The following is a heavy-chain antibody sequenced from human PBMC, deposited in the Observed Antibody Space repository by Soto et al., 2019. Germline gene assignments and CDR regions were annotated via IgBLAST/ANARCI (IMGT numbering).Heavy chain of an antibody. V-gene: IGHV3-23*01. CDR2: ISGSGSSP. CDR1: GFTFSNYA. Sequence: EVHLLESGGGLVQPGGSLRLSCAASGFTFSNYAMNWVRQAPGKGLEWVSTISGSGSSPYYADSVKGRFTISRDNSKNTLYLQMDSLRAWDSAIYYCAKEGTSGLYYFDYWGQGTLVTVSS. D-gene: IGHD6-19*01. J-gene: IGHJ4*02. CDR3: AKEGTSGLYYFDY.